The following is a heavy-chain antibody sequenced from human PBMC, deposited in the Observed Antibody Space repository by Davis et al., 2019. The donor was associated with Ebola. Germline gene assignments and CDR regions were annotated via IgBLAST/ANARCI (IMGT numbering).Heavy chain of an antibody. Sequence: SETLSPTCTVPGDSISTVDYYWSWVRQPPVKGLEWIGYIYSSGKTYYNPSLKSRVNMSVDTSKNQFSLHLSSVTATDTAVYYCARVVDTVTTRTIDYWGQGTLVTVSS. D-gene: IGHD4-17*01. CDR1: GDSISTVDYY. CDR2: IYSSGKT. V-gene: IGHV4-30-4*01. CDR3: ARVVDTVTTRTIDY. J-gene: IGHJ4*02.